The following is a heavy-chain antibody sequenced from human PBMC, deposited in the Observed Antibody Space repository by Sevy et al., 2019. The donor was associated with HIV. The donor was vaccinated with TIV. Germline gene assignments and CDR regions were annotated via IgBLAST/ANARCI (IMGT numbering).Heavy chain of an antibody. V-gene: IGHV3-11*01. CDR3: ARVRYNYGSYYFDY. Sequence: GGSLRLSCAASRFTFSDYYMSWIRQAPGKGLEWVSYISSGGTTMYYADSLKGRSTISRDNAKNSLYLQMNSLRAEDTAVYYCARVRYNYGSYYFDYWGQGTLVTVSS. J-gene: IGHJ4*02. CDR1: RFTFSDYY. CDR2: ISSGGTTM. D-gene: IGHD1-1*01.